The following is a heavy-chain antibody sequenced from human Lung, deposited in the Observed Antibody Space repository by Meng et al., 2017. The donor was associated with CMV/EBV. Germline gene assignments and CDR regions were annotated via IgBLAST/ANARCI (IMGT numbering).Heavy chain of an antibody. V-gene: IGHV3-23*01. CDR3: AKTSAAARVYYFDY. CDR2: ISGTGATT. D-gene: IGHD6-13*01. CDR1: GFTSSNYA. Sequence: LSLTCSAFGFTSSNYAINWVRQAPGKGLEWVSAISGTGATTYYADSVRGRFTISRDNSKNSVHLQMNSLRAEDTAMYYCAKTSAAARVYYFDYWGPGTLVTVSS. J-gene: IGHJ4*02.